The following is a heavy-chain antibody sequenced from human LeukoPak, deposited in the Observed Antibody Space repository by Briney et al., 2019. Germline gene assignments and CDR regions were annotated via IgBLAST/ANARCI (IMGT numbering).Heavy chain of an antibody. V-gene: IGHV4-59*02. CDR3: ARDHMVRGVIKWFDP. Sequence: SETLSLTCTVSGGSVSSYYWSWIRQPPGKGLEWIGFIYYSGSTNYNPSLKSRVTISVDTSKNQFSLKLSSVTAADTAVYYCARDHMVRGVIKWFDPWGQGTLVTVSS. CDR2: IYYSGST. CDR1: GGSVSSYY. D-gene: IGHD3-10*01. J-gene: IGHJ5*02.